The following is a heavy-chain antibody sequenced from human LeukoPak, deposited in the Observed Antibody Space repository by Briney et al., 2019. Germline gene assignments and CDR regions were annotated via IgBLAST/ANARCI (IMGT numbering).Heavy chain of an antibody. V-gene: IGHV3-21*01. D-gene: IGHD1-26*01. Sequence: GGSLRLSCAASGFTFSSYSMNWVRQAPGKGLEWVSSISSSSSYIYYADSVKGRFTISRDNAKNSLYLQMNSLRAEDTAVYYCARGSASSLIVGATVVWFDPWGQGTLVTVSS. CDR2: ISSSSSYI. J-gene: IGHJ5*02. CDR1: GFTFSSYS. CDR3: ARGSASSLIVGATVVWFDP.